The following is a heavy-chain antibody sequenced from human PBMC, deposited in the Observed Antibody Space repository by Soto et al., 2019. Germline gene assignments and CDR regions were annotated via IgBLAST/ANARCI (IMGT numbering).Heavy chain of an antibody. CDR3: ARDGWDSSSSDYYYYYGMDV. Sequence: EVQLVESGGGLVKPGGSLRLSCAASGFTFSSYSMNWVRQAPGKGLEWVSSISSSSSYIYYADSVKGRFTISRDNAKNSLYLQMNSLRAEDTAVYYCARDGWDSSSSDYYYYYGMDVWGQGTTVTVSS. V-gene: IGHV3-21*01. D-gene: IGHD6-6*01. CDR2: ISSSSSYI. CDR1: GFTFSSYS. J-gene: IGHJ6*02.